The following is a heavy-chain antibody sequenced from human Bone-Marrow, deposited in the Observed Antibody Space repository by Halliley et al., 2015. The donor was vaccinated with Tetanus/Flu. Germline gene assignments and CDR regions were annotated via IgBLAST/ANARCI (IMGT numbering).Heavy chain of an antibody. J-gene: IGHJ4*02. CDR3: AAAPNVNYYDF. D-gene: IGHD6-13*01. Sequence: MGLEWIAMIPHTGTTNPNPSLNGRVSISMDTSKNQFSLRLSPVNTADTAVYYCAAAPNVNYYDFWGQGMLVSVSS. V-gene: IGHV4-59*01. CDR2: IPHTGTT.